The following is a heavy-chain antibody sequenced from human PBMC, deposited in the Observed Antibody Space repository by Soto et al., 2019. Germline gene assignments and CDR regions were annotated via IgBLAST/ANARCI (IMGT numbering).Heavy chain of an antibody. J-gene: IGHJ5*02. Sequence: ASVKVSCKTSGYIFSGYYIHWVLQAPGQGLEWMGWINPNSGVTSYAQRYQERATMSRDTSITTVYMELRRLTSDDTGVYYCARDGVVLDFWNPIWFDPWGQGTQVTVSS. CDR3: ARDGVVLDFWNPIWFDP. CDR1: GYIFSGYY. CDR2: INPNSGVT. V-gene: IGHV1-2*02. D-gene: IGHD3-3*01.